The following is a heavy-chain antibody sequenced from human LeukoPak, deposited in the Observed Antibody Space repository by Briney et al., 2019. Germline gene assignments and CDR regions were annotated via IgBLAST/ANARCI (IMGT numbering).Heavy chain of an antibody. J-gene: IGHJ4*02. CDR1: GFTVSSNY. V-gene: IGHV3-53*01. CDR3: ARASRFADMVAAAGNVDY. CDR2: IYSGGST. Sequence: PGGSLRLSCAASGFTVSSNYMSWVRQAPGKGLEWVSVIYSGGSTYYADSVKGRFTISRDNSKNTLYLQMNSLRAEDTAVYYCARASRFADMVAAAGNVDYWGQGTLVTVSS. D-gene: IGHD6-13*01.